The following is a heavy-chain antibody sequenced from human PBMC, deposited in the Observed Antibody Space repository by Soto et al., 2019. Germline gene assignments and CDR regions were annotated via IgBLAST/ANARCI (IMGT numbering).Heavy chain of an antibody. J-gene: IGHJ4*02. CDR2: IWYDGSNK. D-gene: IGHD3-3*01. CDR1: GFTFSSYG. CDR3: ARDFYDFWSGYYPFDY. Sequence: GGSLRLSCAASGFTFSSYGMHWVRQAPGKGLEWVAVIWYDGSNKYYADSVKGRFTISRDNSKNTLYLQMNSLRAEDTAVYYCARDFYDFWSGYYPFDYWGQGTLVTVSS. V-gene: IGHV3-33*01.